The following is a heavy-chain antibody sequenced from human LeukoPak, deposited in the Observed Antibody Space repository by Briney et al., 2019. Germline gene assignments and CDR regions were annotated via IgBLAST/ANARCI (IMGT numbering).Heavy chain of an antibody. J-gene: IGHJ4*02. D-gene: IGHD6-25*01. CDR1: GGSISSSSYY. CDR3: ARHTGGYPRYFDH. V-gene: IGHV4-39*01. Sequence: PSETLSLTCTVSGGSISSSSYYWGWIRQPPGMGLEWIGSIYYSGSTYYNPSLKSRVTISVDTSKNQFSLELSSVTAADTAVYYCARHTGGYPRYFDHWGQGTLVTVSS. CDR2: IYYSGST.